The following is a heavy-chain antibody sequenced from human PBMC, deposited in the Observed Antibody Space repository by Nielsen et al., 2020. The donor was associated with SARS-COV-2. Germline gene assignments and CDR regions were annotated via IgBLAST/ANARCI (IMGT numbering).Heavy chain of an antibody. D-gene: IGHD6-19*01. CDR3: ALVQWLEGV. CDR2: ISGSGGSN. J-gene: IGHJ6*02. Sequence: GESLKISCAASGFTFSSYAMSWVRQAPGKGLEWVSAISGSGGSNYYADSVKGRFTISSDNSKNTLYLQMNSLRAEDTAVYYCALVQWLEGVWGQGTTVTVSS. CDR1: GFTFSSYA. V-gene: IGHV3-23*01.